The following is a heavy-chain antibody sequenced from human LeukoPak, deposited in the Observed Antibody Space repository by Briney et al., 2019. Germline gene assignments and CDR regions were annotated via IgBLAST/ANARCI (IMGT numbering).Heavy chain of an antibody. D-gene: IGHD4-23*01. CDR3: AREGYSHAFDI. CDR1: GFTFSSYE. CDR2: ISSSGSTI. V-gene: IGHV3-48*03. Sequence: PGGSLRLSCAASGFTFSSYEMNWVRQAPREELEWVSYISSSGSTIYYADSVKGRFTISRDNAKNSLYLQMNSLRAEDTAVYYCAREGYSHAFDIWGQGTMVTVSS. J-gene: IGHJ3*02.